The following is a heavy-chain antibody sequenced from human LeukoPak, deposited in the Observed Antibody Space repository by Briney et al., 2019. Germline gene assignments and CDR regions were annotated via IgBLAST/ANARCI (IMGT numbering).Heavy chain of an antibody. Sequence: GGSLRLSCAASGFTFSSYSMNWVRQAPGKGLEWVSSISSSSYIYYADSVKGRFTISRDNAKNSLYLQMNSLRAEDTAVYYCARPSYSIGTEYFQHWGQGTLVTVSS. CDR1: GFTFSSYS. V-gene: IGHV3-21*01. J-gene: IGHJ1*01. CDR3: ARPSYSIGTEYFQH. CDR2: ISSSSYI. D-gene: IGHD6-13*01.